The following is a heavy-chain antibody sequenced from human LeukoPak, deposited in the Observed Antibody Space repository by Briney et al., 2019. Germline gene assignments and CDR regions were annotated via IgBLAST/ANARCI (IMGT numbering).Heavy chain of an antibody. CDR2: INHSGST. CDR3: ARARRDSSGYYFPVYFDY. D-gene: IGHD3-22*01. V-gene: IGHV4-34*01. J-gene: IGHJ4*02. CDR1: GGSFSGYY. Sequence: PSETLYLTCAVYGGSFSGYYWSWIRQPPGKGLEWIGEINHSGSTNYNPSLKSRVTISVDTSKNQFSLKLSSVTAADTAVYYCARARRDSSGYYFPVYFDYWGQGTLVTVSS.